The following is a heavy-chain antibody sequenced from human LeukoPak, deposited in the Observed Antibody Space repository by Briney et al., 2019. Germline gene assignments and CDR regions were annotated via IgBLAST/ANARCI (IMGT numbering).Heavy chain of an antibody. CDR3: ARKYYDVLTGLYPFDF. V-gene: IGHV3-74*01. Sequence: PGGSLRLSCAASGFTFSNHWPHWVRQAPGKGLVWVSRINSDGTSTIYADSVKGRFTISRDNAKNSLYLEMNSLRAEDTAVYFCARKYYDVLTGLYPFDFWGQGTLVTVSS. J-gene: IGHJ4*02. CDR1: GFTFSNHW. CDR2: INSDGTST. D-gene: IGHD3-9*01.